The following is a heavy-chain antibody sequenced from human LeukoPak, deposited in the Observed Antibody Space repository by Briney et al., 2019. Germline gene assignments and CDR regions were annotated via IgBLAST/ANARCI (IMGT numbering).Heavy chain of an antibody. CDR3: ARDRYSFAIRGEDAFDV. D-gene: IGHD3-16*01. J-gene: IGHJ3*01. CDR2: ISAYNGNT. CDR1: GYTFSSYG. V-gene: IGHV1-18*01. Sequence: GASVKLSCKASGYTFSSYGISWVRQAPGQGLEWMAWISAYNGNTNSAQKFQDRVTATTDTSTSTAYIELRSLRPDDTGVYFCARDRYSFAIRGEDAFDVRGQGTMVIVSS.